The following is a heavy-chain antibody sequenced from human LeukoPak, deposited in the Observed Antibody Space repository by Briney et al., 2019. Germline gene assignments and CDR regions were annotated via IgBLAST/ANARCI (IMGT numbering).Heavy chain of an antibody. CDR3: ARESGGGNHWFDP. CDR1: GYTFTSYG. D-gene: IGHD4-23*01. CDR2: IIPIFGTA. J-gene: IGHJ5*02. V-gene: IGHV1-69*13. Sequence: GASVKVSCKASGYTFTSYGISWVRQAPGQGLEWMGGIIPIFGTANYAQKFQGRVTITADESTSTAYMELSSLRSEDTAVYYCARESGGGNHWFDPWGQGTLVTVSS.